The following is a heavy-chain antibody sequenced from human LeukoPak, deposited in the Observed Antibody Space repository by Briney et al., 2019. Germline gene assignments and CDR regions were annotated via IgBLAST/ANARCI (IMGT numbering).Heavy chain of an antibody. CDR2: INHSGST. V-gene: IGHV4-34*01. Sequence: SEILSLTCAVYGGSFSGHYWTWIRQPPGKGLEWIGEINHSGSTNYNPSLKSRVTISVDTSKNQFSLRLSSVTAADTAVYYCARVTGYMIEDYFDYWGQGTLVTVSS. D-gene: IGHD3-22*01. CDR3: ARVTGYMIEDYFDY. J-gene: IGHJ4*02. CDR1: GGSFSGHY.